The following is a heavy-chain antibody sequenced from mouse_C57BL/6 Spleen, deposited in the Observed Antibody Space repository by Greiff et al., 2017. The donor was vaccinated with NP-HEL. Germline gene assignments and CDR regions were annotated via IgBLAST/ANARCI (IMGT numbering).Heavy chain of an antibody. CDR1: GFSFNTYA. CDR3: VRHYYDYGVGFAY. J-gene: IGHJ3*01. D-gene: IGHD2-4*01. CDR2: IRSKSNNYAT. V-gene: IGHV10-1*01. Sequence: EAGGGLVQPKGSLKLSCAASGFSFNTYAMNWVRQAPGTGLEWVARIRSKSNNYATYYADSVKDRFTISRDDSESMLYLQMNNLKTEDTAMYYCVRHYYDYGVGFAYWGQGTLVTVSA.